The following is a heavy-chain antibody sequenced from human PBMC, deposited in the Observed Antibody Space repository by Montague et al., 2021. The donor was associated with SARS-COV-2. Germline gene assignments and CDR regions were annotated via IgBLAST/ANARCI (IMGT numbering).Heavy chain of an antibody. D-gene: IGHD5-24*01. V-gene: IGHV3-30-3*01. CDR2: ILYDGSNK. J-gene: IGHJ3*02. CDR1: GFTFSSYA. CDR3: ARDPDGYNEDGAFDI. Sequence: SLRLSCAASGFTFSSYAMHWVRQAPGKGLEWVAVILYDGSNKYYLDSVKGRFTISRDNSKNTLYLQMNSLRAEDTAVYYCARDPDGYNEDGAFDIWGQGTMVTVSS.